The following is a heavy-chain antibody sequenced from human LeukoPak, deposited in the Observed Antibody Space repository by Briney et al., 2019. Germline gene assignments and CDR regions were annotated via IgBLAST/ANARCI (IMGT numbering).Heavy chain of an antibody. J-gene: IGHJ4*02. Sequence: GGSLRLSCAASGFTFSDYYMSWIRQAPGRGLEWVSYISAGGSAVYYADSVKGRFTISRDNAKNSLYLQMNSLRAEDTAVYYCAKDQDYYDSSGYVDYWGQGTLVTVSS. CDR2: ISAGGSAV. CDR1: GFTFSDYY. D-gene: IGHD3-22*01. V-gene: IGHV3-11*01. CDR3: AKDQDYYDSSGYVDY.